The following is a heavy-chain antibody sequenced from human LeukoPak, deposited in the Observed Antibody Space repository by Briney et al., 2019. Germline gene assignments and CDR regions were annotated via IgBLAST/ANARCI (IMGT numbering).Heavy chain of an antibody. D-gene: IGHD5-12*01. CDR1: GFTFSSNA. J-gene: IGHJ4*02. CDR3: AKDPTYYSGSYFDS. Sequence: GGSLRLSCAASGFTFSSNATNWVRQAPGKGLEWVSTISGSAGETYYADSLKGRFTISRDNSKNTLYLQMNNLRAEDTAVYYCAKDPTYYSGSYFDSWGQGTLVTVSS. CDR2: ISGSAGET. V-gene: IGHV3-23*01.